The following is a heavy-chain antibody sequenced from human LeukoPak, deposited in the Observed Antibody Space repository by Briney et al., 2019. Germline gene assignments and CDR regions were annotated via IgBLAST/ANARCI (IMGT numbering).Heavy chain of an antibody. D-gene: IGHD2-2*01. CDR3: ARESRGYCSSTSCRTPDY. CDR2: MNWNGGSI. V-gene: IGHV3-20*04. Sequence: GGSLRLSCAASGFTFDDYGMSWVRQAPGKGLEWVSGMNWNGGSISYADSVKGRFTISRDNAKNSLYLQMDSLRAEDTALYYCARESRGYCSSTSCRTPDYWGQGALVTVSS. J-gene: IGHJ4*02. CDR1: GFTFDDYG.